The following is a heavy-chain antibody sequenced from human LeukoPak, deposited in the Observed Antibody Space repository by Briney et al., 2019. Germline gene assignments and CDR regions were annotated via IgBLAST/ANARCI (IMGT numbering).Heavy chain of an antibody. CDR2: IYYSGST. CDR3: ARYGSSSLRAGNYYYMDV. CDR1: GGSITSYY. D-gene: IGHD6-6*01. V-gene: IGHV4-59*01. Sequence: SETLSLTCTVSGGSITSYYWGWIRQPPGKGMEYIGHIYYSGSTDYNPSLKSRVTMSVDTAKNQVSLKVSSVTAADTAVYYCARYGSSSLRAGNYYYMDVWGKGTTVTVSS. J-gene: IGHJ6*03.